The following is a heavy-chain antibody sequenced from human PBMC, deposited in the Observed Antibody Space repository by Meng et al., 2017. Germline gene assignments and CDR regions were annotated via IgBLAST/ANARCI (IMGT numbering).Heavy chain of an antibody. CDR1: GGHFRSYA. J-gene: IGHJ4*02. CDR2: IIPIFGTA. CDR3: ARVGTTDAF. V-gene: IGHV1-69*06. Sequence: QVQLVKAGAEVKTPGSSVKVRCKASGGHFRSYAISGVRQAPVQGLEWMGGIIPIFGTANYAQKFQGRVTITADKSTSTAYMELSSLRSEDTAVYYCARVGTTDAFWGQGTLVTVSS. D-gene: IGHD2-2*01.